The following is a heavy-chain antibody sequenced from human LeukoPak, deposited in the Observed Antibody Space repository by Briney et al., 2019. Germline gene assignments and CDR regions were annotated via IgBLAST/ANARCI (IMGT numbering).Heavy chain of an antibody. J-gene: IGHJ5*02. Sequence: GGSLRLSCAASGFTFSSYVMTWVRQVPGKGLEWVSSISGSATTTYHADPVKGRFTISRDNSKNTLYLQMNSLRAEDTAVYYCASRSGSKQTWGQGALVTVSS. CDR1: GFTFSSYV. V-gene: IGHV3-23*01. CDR3: ASRSGSKQT. D-gene: IGHD1-26*01. CDR2: ISGSATTT.